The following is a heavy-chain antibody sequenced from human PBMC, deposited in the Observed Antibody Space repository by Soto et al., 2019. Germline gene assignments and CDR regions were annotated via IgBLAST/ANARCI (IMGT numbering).Heavy chain of an antibody. D-gene: IGHD5-12*01. CDR3: ARLGQGGYVQGMDV. Sequence: PGESLKISCKGSGYSFITYWTAWVRQKPGKGLEWMGIIDPADSENKYSPSFQGQVTISADKSINTAYLQWSSLKASDTAMYYCARLGQGGYVQGMDVWGQGTTVTVSS. CDR2: IDPADSEN. CDR1: GYSFITYW. J-gene: IGHJ6*02. V-gene: IGHV5-51*01.